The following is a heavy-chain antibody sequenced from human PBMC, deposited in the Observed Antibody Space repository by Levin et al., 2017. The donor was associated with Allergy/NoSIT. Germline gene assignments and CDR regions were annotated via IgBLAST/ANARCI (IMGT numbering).Heavy chain of an antibody. D-gene: IGHD3-22*01. CDR2: IDYRGST. J-gene: IGHJ4*02. CDR1: GGSISSDY. CDR3: ARLGYYDSSGYILVYDC. Sequence: PSETLSLTCTVSGGSISSDYWSWIRQPPGKGLEWIGYIDYRGSTNYNPSLKSRVTMSVDTSKNHFSLKLSSVTAADTAVYYCARLGYYDSSGYILVYDCWGQGTLVTVSS. V-gene: IGHV4-59*08.